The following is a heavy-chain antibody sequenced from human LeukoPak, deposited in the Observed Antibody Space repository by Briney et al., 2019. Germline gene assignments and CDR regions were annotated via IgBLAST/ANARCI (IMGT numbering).Heavy chain of an antibody. CDR3: ARWYSSSTGDRFDS. CDR1: GGSIKSGSYY. D-gene: IGHD6-19*01. J-gene: IGHJ4*02. V-gene: IGHV4-61*02. CDR2: IYTSGTT. Sequence: SETLSLTCSVSGGSIKSGSYYWSWIRQPGGKGLELIGRIYTSGTTHYNPSLKSRVTITVDTSKNQFSVKLTSVTAADTAVYYCARWYSSSTGDRFDSWGQGTQVTVSS.